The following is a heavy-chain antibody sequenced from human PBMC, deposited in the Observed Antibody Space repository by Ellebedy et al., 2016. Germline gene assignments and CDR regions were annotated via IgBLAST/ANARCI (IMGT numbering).Heavy chain of an antibody. CDR2: ISAYNGNT. Sequence: ASVKVSXXASGYTFTSYGISWVRQAPGQGLEWMGWISAYNGNTNYAQKLQGRVTMTTDTSTSTAYMELRSLRSDDTAVYYCARDPAFIAVAAPQGYNWFDPWGQGTLVTVSS. CDR1: GYTFTSYG. V-gene: IGHV1-18*01. D-gene: IGHD6-19*01. CDR3: ARDPAFIAVAAPQGYNWFDP. J-gene: IGHJ5*02.